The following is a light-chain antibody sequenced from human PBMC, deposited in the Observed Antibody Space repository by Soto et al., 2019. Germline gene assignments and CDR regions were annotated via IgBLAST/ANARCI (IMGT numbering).Light chain of an antibody. Sequence: EIVMTQSPATLSVSPGESATLSCSASQRISRNLAWYQQKPGQAPRLLIYDASTRATAIPARFSGSGSETEFTLNISSLQSEDSAVYYCQQYNNWPPWTFGQGNKVDI. V-gene: IGKV3-15*01. J-gene: IGKJ1*01. CDR2: DAS. CDR3: QQYNNWPPWT. CDR1: QRISRN.